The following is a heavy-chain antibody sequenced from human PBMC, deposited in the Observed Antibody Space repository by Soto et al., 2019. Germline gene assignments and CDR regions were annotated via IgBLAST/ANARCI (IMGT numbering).Heavy chain of an antibody. V-gene: IGHV1-69*13. D-gene: IGHD3-9*01. CDR3: ARAQFPYYDILTGGRGVDYYYYYGMDV. J-gene: IGHJ6*02. Sequence: SVKVSCKASGGTFSSYAISWVRQAPGQGLEWMGGIIPIFGTANYAQKFQGRVTITADESTSTAYMELSSLRSEDTAVYYCARAQFPYYDILTGGRGVDYYYYYGMDVWGQGTTVTVSS. CDR1: GGTFSSYA. CDR2: IIPIFGTA.